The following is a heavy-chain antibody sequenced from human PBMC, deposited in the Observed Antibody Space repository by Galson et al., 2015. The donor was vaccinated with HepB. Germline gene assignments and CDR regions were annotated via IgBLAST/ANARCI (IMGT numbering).Heavy chain of an antibody. V-gene: IGHV3-33*01. CDR2: IWKDGTNK. Sequence: SLRLSCAASGFTSSNYGMHWVRQAPGKGLEWVALIWKDGTNKYYADSLRGRFSISRDNSKHVLYLQMSSLRDEDTAIYFCAREDRNTFIVSFDYWGQGARVTVSS. D-gene: IGHD2-15*01. J-gene: IGHJ4*02. CDR1: GFTSSNYG. CDR3: AREDRNTFIVSFDY.